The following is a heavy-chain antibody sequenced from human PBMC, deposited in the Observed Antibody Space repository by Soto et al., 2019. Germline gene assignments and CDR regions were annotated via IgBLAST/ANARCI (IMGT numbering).Heavy chain of an antibody. V-gene: IGHV4-61*01. CDR3: ARVPVDTYMIYWSDP. J-gene: IGHJ5*01. CDR1: GDSVNSGNYY. D-gene: IGHD3-16*01. Sequence: SETLSLTCSVSGDSVNSGNYYWTWMRQPPGKGLEWIGHIYYSGNTNYSPSLKSRITMSLDTTNNQFSLNLNSVTAADTAVYYCARVPVDTYMIYWSDPWGQGTLVTVSS. CDR2: IYYSGNT.